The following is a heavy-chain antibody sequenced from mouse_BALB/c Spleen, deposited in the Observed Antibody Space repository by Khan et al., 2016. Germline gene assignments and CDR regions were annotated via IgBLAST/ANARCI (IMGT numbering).Heavy chain of an antibody. V-gene: IGHV4-1*02. D-gene: IGHD2-1*01. J-gene: IGHJ3*01. Sequence: EVKLLESGGGLVQPGGSLKLSCADSGFDFSRYWMSWVRQAPGKGLEWIGEINPDSSTITSTPSLKDKFIISRDNAKNTLYLQMSKVRSEDTALYYRARLLYYGLFAYLGLGTLVTVSA. CDR3: ARLLYYGLFAY. CDR2: INPDSSTI. CDR1: GFDFSRYW.